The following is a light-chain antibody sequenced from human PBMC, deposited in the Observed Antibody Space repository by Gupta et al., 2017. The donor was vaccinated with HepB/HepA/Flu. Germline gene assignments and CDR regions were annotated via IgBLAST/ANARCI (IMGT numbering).Light chain of an antibody. CDR1: QSVSSSY. J-gene: IGKJ5*01. CDR3: QQYCGSLIT. CDR2: GAS. V-gene: IGKV3-20*01. Sequence: EIVLTQSPGTLPLSPGERATLSCRASQSVSSSYLAWYQQKPGQAPRLLIYGASSRATGIPDRFSRSGSGTDFTLTISRLEPEDFAVYYCQQYCGSLITFGQGTRMEIK.